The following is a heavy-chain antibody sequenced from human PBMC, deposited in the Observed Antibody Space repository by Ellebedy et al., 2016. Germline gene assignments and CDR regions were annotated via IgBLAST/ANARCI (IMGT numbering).Heavy chain of an antibody. CDR1: GFTFSDYH. Sequence: GESLKISCAASGFTFSDYHMDWVRQAPGKGLEWVANINEDGSEKNYVDSVKGRCTISRDNAKNSLSLQINSLRVDDTAIYYCAGVWRWGQGTLVTVSS. V-gene: IGHV3-7*04. J-gene: IGHJ4*02. D-gene: IGHD2-21*01. CDR3: AGVWR. CDR2: INEDGSEK.